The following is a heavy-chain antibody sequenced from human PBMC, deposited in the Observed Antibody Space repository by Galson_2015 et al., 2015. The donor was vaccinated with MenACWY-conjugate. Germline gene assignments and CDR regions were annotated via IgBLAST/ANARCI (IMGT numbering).Heavy chain of an antibody. J-gene: IGHJ3*02. CDR3: ATSYKSIWYGAFDI. D-gene: IGHD6-13*01. CDR1: GGSIGSYY. V-gene: IGHV4-59*01. Sequence: TLSLTCTVSGGSIGSYYWSWIRQPPGKGLEWIGYVYSGNTNYNPSLMSRVTISVDTSKNQFSLRLTSVTAADTAVYYCATSYKSIWYGAFDIWGQGTLVTVSS. CDR2: VYSGNT.